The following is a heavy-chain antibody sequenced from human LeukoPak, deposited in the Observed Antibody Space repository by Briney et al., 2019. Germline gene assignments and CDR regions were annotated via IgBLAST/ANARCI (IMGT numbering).Heavy chain of an antibody. J-gene: IGHJ6*03. CDR1: GFTFSSYW. D-gene: IGHD3-10*01. CDR3: ARVDGSGSYYIYYYYYMDV. Sequence: PGGSLRLSCAASGFTFSSYWMSWVRQAPGKGLEWVANIKQDGSEKYYVDSVKGRFTISRDNAKNSLYLQMNSLRAEDTAVYYCARVDGSGSYYIYYYYYMDVWGKGATVTVSS. V-gene: IGHV3-7*01. CDR2: IKQDGSEK.